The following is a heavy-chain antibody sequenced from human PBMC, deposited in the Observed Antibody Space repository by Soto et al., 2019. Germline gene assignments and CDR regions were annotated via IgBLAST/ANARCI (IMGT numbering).Heavy chain of an antibody. CDR2: IDPRDSYV. V-gene: IGHV5-10-1*01. CDR1: GYTFTTFW. CDR3: ARIYCTTATCDSWFDP. J-gene: IGHJ5*02. D-gene: IGHD2-2*01. Sequence: PGESLKISCTGFGYTFTTFWISWVRQMPVNGLELMGRIDPRDSYVNYSPSFQGHVTISVDKSINTAYLRWGSLKASDTAMYYCARIYCTTATCDSWFDPWGQGTQVTVSS.